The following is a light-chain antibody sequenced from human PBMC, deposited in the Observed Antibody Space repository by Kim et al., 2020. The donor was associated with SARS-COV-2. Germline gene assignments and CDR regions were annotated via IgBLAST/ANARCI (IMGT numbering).Light chain of an antibody. Sequence: QRVTLSCTGDTTTIGSNIEYWYHQPHAPAPNLLIYKDSRRPSWVPDQFSGSNSGASASLSISGLRSEDETEYYCSAWDDGLHAVVFGGGTQLTVL. V-gene: IGLV1-47*01. CDR2: KDS. CDR1: TTTIGSNI. J-gene: IGLJ2*01. CDR3: SAWDDGLHAVV.